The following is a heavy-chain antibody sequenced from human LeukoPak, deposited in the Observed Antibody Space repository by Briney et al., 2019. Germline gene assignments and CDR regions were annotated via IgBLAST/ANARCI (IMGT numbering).Heavy chain of an antibody. D-gene: IGHD6-19*01. J-gene: IGHJ4*02. CDR1: GFTFSNYR. Sequence: PGGSLRLSCTASGFTFSNYRMNWVRQPPGKRLEWIGEIYHSGSTNYNPSLKSRVTISVDKSKNQFSLKLSSVTAADTAVYYCARSDSSGWYFDYWGQGTLVTVSS. CDR3: ARSDSSGWYFDY. V-gene: IGHV4-4*02. CDR2: IYHSGST.